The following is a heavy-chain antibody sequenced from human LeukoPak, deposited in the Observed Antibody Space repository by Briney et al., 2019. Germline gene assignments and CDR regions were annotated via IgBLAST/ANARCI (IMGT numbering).Heavy chain of an antibody. CDR3: QTYFYDTSGYYYIDQ. Sequence: GGSLRLSCTTSGFTFGDYAMSWVRQAPGKGLEWVGFIRSKGYGGTTEYAASAKGRFTISRDDSKSIAYLQMNSLKTEDTAVYCCQTYFYDTSGYYYIDQWGQGTLVTVSS. CDR1: GFTFGDYA. CDR2: IRSKGYGGTT. V-gene: IGHV3-49*04. D-gene: IGHD3-22*01. J-gene: IGHJ4*02.